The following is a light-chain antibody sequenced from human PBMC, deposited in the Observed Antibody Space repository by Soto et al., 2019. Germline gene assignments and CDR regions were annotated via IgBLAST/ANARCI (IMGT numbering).Light chain of an antibody. CDR2: EVI. CDR1: ISDVGGYNY. Sequence: QSALTQPASVSGSPGQAFTIACTGTISDVGGYNYVSWYQQHPGKAPKLMIYEVINRPSGVSNRFSGSKSGNTASLTISGLQAEDEADYYCSSYTSSSTLVVFGGGTKLTVL. J-gene: IGLJ2*01. CDR3: SSYTSSSTLVV. V-gene: IGLV2-14*01.